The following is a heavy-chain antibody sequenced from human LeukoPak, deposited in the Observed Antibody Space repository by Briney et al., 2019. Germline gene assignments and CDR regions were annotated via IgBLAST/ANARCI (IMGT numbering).Heavy chain of an antibody. CDR3: ARGGARYLDS. D-gene: IGHD3-9*01. Sequence: GGSLRLSCVASGFTFSSYTMSWVRQAPGKGLGWVAKMKEDGSEICYVDSVKGRFTICRDNAKNSLCLQMSSLTVEDTAVYYCARGGARYLDSWGQGTLVTVSS. J-gene: IGHJ5*02. V-gene: IGHV3-7*01. CDR2: MKEDGSEI. CDR1: GFTFSSYT.